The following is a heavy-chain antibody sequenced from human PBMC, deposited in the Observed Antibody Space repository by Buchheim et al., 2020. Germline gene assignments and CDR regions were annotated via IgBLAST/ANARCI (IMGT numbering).Heavy chain of an antibody. CDR2: INGNANST. Sequence: EVQLVESGGSVVRPGGSLRLSCVVSGFSFDDHGMSWVRQAPGRGLEWVASINGNANSTGYADSVKGRFTLSRDNAKKSLYLQMNSLRPDDTAFYYCAREIGWDWGQGTL. V-gene: IGHV3-20*04. D-gene: IGHD1-26*01. CDR1: GFSFDDHG. J-gene: IGHJ4*02. CDR3: AREIGWD.